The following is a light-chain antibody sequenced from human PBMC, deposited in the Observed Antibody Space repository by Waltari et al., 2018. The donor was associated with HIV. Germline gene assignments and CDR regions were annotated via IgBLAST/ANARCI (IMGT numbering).Light chain of an antibody. CDR2: WAS. CDR1: QSILSTAGNRHY. CDR3: QQYYDAPYT. Sequence: DIVMTQSPDSLAVSLGERATINCKSSQSILSTAGNRHYLAWYQQRPGQAPNLLIYWASTRESGVPDRVSGSGSGTDFTLTINSLQAEDVAVYYCQQYYDAPYTFGQGTKLDI. V-gene: IGKV4-1*01. J-gene: IGKJ2*01.